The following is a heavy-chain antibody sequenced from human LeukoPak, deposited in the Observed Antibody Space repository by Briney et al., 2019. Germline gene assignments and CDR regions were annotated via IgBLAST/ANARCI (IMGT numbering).Heavy chain of an antibody. CDR1: GFTFSSYE. CDR2: IRGFDSII. J-gene: IGHJ6*03. V-gene: IGHV3-23*01. Sequence: GGSLRLSCAASGFTFSSYEMNWVRQAPGKGLEWISYIRGFDSIIYYADSVKGRFTISRDNSKNTLYLQMNSLRAEDTAVYYCAKGGITFGGVIPYYYYMDVWGKGTTVTISS. CDR3: AKGGITFGGVIPYYYYMDV. D-gene: IGHD3-16*02.